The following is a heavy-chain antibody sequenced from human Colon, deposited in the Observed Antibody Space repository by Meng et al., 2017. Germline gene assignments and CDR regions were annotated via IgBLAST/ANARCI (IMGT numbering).Heavy chain of an antibody. CDR1: GYTFASYG. CDR2: FVNNVDT. CDR3: ARGTPGRSYSDY. D-gene: IGHD3-10*01. J-gene: IGHJ4*02. Sequence: QVPLVQVGAEVKKPGASVRVSCEASGYTFASYGISWLRQAPGQGLEWMGWFVNNVDTYSAQKFQGRVTMTTDTHTSTAFMELRSLRSDDTAVYYCARGTPGRSYSDYWGQGTLVTVSS. V-gene: IGHV1-18*01.